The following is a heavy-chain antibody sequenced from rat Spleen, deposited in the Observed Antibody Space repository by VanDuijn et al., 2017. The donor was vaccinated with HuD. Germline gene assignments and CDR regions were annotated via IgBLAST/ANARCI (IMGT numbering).Heavy chain of an antibody. V-gene: IGHV2S12*01. Sequence: VQLMESGGGLVQPGRSMKLSCAASGFIFSNYGMAWVRQAPKKGLEWIAAISTGGNTYYNSGLKSRLGISRDTSKSQVFLKMNSLQTEDTAIYFCVRERVPGFAFYFDYWGQGVMVTVSS. CDR1: GFIFSNYG. D-gene: IGHD1-4*01. J-gene: IGHJ2*01. CDR3: VRERVPGFAFYFDY. CDR2: ISTGGNT.